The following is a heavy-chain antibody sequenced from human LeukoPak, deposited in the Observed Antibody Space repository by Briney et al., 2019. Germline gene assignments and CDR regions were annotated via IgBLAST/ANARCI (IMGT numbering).Heavy chain of an antibody. D-gene: IGHD3-3*01. Sequence: SETLSLTCTVSGGSISSGGYYWSWIRQPPGKGLEWIGYIYHSGSTYYNPSLKSRVTISVDRSKNQFSLKLSSVTAADTAVYYCARVRFLEWLSWSLFDYWGQGTLVTVSS. CDR1: GGSISSGGYY. J-gene: IGHJ4*02. V-gene: IGHV4-30-2*01. CDR2: IYHSGST. CDR3: ARVRFLEWLSWSLFDY.